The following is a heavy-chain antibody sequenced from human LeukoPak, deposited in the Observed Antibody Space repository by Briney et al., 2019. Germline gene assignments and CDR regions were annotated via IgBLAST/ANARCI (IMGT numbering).Heavy chain of an antibody. J-gene: IGHJ3*02. D-gene: IGHD3-22*01. CDR3: ARVGVGYFDSSDYYRPDAFDI. V-gene: IGHV4-38-2*02. CDR1: GYSISSGYY. CDR2: VYHSGST. Sequence: SETLSLTCTVSGYSISSGYYWGWIRQPPGKGLEWTGSVYHSGSTYYNPSLKSRVTISVDTSKNQFSLKLSSVTAADTAVYYCARVGVGYFDSSDYYRPDAFDIWGQGTMVTVSS.